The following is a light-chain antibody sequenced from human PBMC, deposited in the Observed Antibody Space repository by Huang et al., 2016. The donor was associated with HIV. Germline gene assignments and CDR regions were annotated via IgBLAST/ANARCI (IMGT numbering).Light chain of an antibody. CDR3: MQGTHWPPYT. CDR2: KVS. J-gene: IGKJ2*01. V-gene: IGKV2-30*02. CDR1: QSLVHSDGNTY. Sequence: DVVMTQSPLSLPVTLGQPASISCRSSQSLVHSDGNTYLTWFQQRPGQSPRRLIYKVSNRDSGVPDRVSGSGSGTDCTLKISRVEAEDVGVYYCMQGTHWPPYTFGQGTKLEIK.